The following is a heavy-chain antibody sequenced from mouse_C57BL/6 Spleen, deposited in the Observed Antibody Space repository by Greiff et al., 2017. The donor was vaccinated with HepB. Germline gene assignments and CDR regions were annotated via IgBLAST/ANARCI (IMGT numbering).Heavy chain of an antibody. CDR2: IWGVGST. Sequence: VQLQESGPGLVAPSQSLSITCTVSGFSLTSYGVDWVRQSPGKGLEWLGVIWGVGSTNYNSALKSRLSISKDNSKSQVFLKMNSLQTDDTAMYYCASHYGSSSYYAMDYWGQGTSVTVSS. CDR1: GFSLTSYG. CDR3: ASHYGSSSYYAMDY. D-gene: IGHD1-1*01. J-gene: IGHJ4*01. V-gene: IGHV2-6*01.